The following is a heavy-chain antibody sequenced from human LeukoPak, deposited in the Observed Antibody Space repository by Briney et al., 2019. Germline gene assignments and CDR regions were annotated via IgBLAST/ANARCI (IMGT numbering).Heavy chain of an antibody. J-gene: IGHJ4*02. CDR3: ARDEVLGYSSGWSLLDY. CDR1: GFTFSSYG. V-gene: IGHV3-33*01. Sequence: GGSLRLSCAASGFTFSSYGMHWVRQAPGKGLEWVAVIWYDGSNKYYADSVKGRFTISRDNSKNTLCLQMNSLRAEDTAVYYCARDEVLGYSSGWSLLDYWGQGTLVTVSS. D-gene: IGHD6-19*01. CDR2: IWYDGSNK.